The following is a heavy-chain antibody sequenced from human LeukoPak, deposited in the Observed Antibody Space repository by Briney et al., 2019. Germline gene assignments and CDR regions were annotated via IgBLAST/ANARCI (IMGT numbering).Heavy chain of an antibody. Sequence: SETLSLTCTVSGGSISSSSYSWGWIRQPPGKGLEWIGTIYYSGNTYYNPSLKSRVTISVDTSKNQFSLNLSSVTAADTAVYYCARETVDTAMVGYWGQGTLVTVSS. V-gene: IGHV4-39*02. J-gene: IGHJ4*02. CDR1: GGSISSSSYS. D-gene: IGHD5-18*01. CDR3: ARETVDTAMVGY. CDR2: IYYSGNT.